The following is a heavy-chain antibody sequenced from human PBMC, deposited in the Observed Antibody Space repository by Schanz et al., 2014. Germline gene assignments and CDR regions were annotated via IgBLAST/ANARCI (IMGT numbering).Heavy chain of an antibody. D-gene: IGHD3-9*01. CDR2: INPSGGST. CDR1: GYTFTSDS. V-gene: IGHV1-46*01. J-gene: IGHJ6*02. Sequence: QVQLVQSGAEVKKPGASVKVSCKASGYTFTSDSMHWVRQAPGQGLEWMGMINPSGGSTTYAQKFQGRVTMTTDTSTSTAYMELRSLRSDDTAVYYCARVQDDILTGSEYYYGMDVWGQGTMVTVSS. CDR3: ARVQDDILTGSEYYYGMDV.